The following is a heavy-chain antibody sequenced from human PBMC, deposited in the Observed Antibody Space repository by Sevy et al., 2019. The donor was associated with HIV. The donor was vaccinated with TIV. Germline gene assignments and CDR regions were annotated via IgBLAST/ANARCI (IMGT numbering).Heavy chain of an antibody. D-gene: IGHD2-2*01. V-gene: IGHV4-59*01. CDR1: GVSISPYY. CDR3: ARVGPIQHQLDYFDS. J-gene: IGHJ4*02. CDR2: IYYTGSS. Sequence: SETLSLTCTVSGVSISPYYWTWVRQPPGKGLEWIGYIYYTGSSDHNSSLKSRVTTSADTSKNQFSLRLTSVTAADTAIYYCARVGPIQHQLDYFDSWGQGTLVTVSS.